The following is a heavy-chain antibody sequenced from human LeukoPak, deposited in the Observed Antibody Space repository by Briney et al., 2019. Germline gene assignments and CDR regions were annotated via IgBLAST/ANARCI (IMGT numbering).Heavy chain of an antibody. D-gene: IGHD6-19*01. Sequence: SVKVSCKASGGTFSSYAISWVRQAPGQELEWMGGIIPIFGTANYAQKFQGRVTITADESTSTAYMELSSLRSEDTAVYYCASKTRAQGIAVAGTDYWGQGTLVTVSS. CDR2: IIPIFGTA. J-gene: IGHJ4*02. V-gene: IGHV1-69*13. CDR1: GGTFSSYA. CDR3: ASKTRAQGIAVAGTDY.